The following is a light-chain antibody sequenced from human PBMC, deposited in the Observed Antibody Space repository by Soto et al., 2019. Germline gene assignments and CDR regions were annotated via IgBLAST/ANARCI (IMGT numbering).Light chain of an antibody. V-gene: IGKV1-39*01. Sequence: DIQMTQSPSSLSAFVGDRVTITCRASQSISTYFNWYQQKPGKAPKLLIYAASSLQSGVPSRFSGSGSGTDFTLTISSLQPEDFATYYCQQSYSTPYTFGQGTKLEIK. CDR1: QSISTY. CDR2: AAS. CDR3: QQSYSTPYT. J-gene: IGKJ2*01.